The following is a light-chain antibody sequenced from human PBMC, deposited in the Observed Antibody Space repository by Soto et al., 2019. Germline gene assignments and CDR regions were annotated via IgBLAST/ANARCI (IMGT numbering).Light chain of an antibody. V-gene: IGKV4-1*01. Sequence: DIVMTQSPDSLAVSLGERATINCKSSRSVLYSSNNKNYLAWYQQKPGQPPKLLIYWASTRESGVPDRFSGSGSGTDFTLTISSLQAEDVAVYYCQQYLSNYRTFGQGTKVEIK. CDR3: QQYLSNYRT. CDR1: RSVLYSSNNKNY. J-gene: IGKJ1*01. CDR2: WAS.